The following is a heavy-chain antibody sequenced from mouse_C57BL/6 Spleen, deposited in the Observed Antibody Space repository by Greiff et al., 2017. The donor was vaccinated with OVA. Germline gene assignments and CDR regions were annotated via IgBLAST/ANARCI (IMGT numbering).Heavy chain of an antibody. CDR2: IDPSDSET. CDR1: GYTFTSYW. Sequence: QVQLQQPGAELVRPGSSVKLSCKASGYTFTSYWMHWVKQRPIQGLEWIGNIDPSDSETHYNQKFKDKATLTVDKSSSTAYMQLSSLTSEDSAVYYGARGDYGRYFDDWGQGTTLTVSS. D-gene: IGHD1-1*01. J-gene: IGHJ2*01. CDR3: ARGDYGRYFDD. V-gene: IGHV1-52*01.